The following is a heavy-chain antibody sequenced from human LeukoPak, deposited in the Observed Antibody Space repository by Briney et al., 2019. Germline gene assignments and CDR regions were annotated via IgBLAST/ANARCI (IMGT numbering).Heavy chain of an antibody. D-gene: IGHD5-24*01. J-gene: IGHJ4*02. V-gene: IGHV4-34*01. CDR3: AVQGAEEMATITNY. Sequence: NSSETLSLTCAVYGGSFSGYYWSWLRQPPGKGLEWLGEINHSGSTNYNPSLKSRVTISVDTSKNQFSLKLSSVTAADTAVYYCAVQGAEEMATITNYWGQGTLVTVSS. CDR1: GGSFSGYY. CDR2: INHSGST.